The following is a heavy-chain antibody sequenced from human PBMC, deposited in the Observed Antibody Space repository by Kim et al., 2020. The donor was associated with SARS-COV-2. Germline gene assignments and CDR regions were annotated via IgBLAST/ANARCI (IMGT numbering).Heavy chain of an antibody. V-gene: IGHV4-31*03. CDR2: IYCSGST. CDR3: SSGPAAIYYFSLGV. D-gene: IGHD2-2*01. J-gene: IGHJ6*03. Sequence: SETLSLTCTVSGGSISSGGYYWSWIRQHPGKGLEWIGYIYCSGSTYYNPSLQSRVTISADKYQNQFSLKLSSVTAADTSLYYCSSGPAAIYYFSLGVWV. CDR1: GGSISSGGYY.